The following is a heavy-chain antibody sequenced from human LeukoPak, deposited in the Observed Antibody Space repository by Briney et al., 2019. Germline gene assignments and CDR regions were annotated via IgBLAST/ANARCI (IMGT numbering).Heavy chain of an antibody. CDR1: DYSISSGYF. V-gene: IGHV4-38-2*02. CDR3: ARAYSGSSGVFEY. CDR2: IYHSGNT. J-gene: IGHJ4*02. D-gene: IGHD3-10*01. Sequence: PSETLSLTCTVSDYSISSGYFWGWNRQPPGKGLEWIGSIYHSGNTYYNPSLKSRVTISVDTSKNQFSLKLTSVTAADTAVYYCARAYSGSSGVFEYWGQGALVTVSS.